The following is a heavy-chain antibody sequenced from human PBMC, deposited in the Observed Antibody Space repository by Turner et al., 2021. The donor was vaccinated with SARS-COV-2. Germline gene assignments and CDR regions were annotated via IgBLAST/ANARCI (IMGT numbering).Heavy chain of an antibody. Sequence: QVQLMESGGGAVQPGRALRLSCAASGFAFSNYRIHWVRQAPGKGLEWVAAMSPDETNKYYADSGKGRFTISRDNSKNTLFLQMNSLRPEDTAVYYCAREGQWLVRTFDIWGQGTLVTVSS. CDR3: AREGQWLVRTFDI. J-gene: IGHJ3*02. CDR1: GFAFSNYR. D-gene: IGHD6-19*01. CDR2: MSPDETNK. V-gene: IGHV3-30-3*01.